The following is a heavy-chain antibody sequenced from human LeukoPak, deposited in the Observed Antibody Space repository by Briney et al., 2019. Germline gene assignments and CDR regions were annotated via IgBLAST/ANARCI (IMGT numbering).Heavy chain of an antibody. J-gene: IGHJ4*02. V-gene: IGHV3-30*18. CDR1: GFTFSSYA. CDR3: AKESGGYNIAIITSAGELDY. D-gene: IGHD5-24*01. CDR2: ISYEGSNK. Sequence: AGGSLRLSCAASGFTFSSYAMSWVRRAPGKGLEWVAVISYEGSNKYYAYAVKGRFTISSDNSKNNMYLQLHSLRPKDTAVYYCAKESGGYNIAIITSAGELDYWGQGTLVTVSS.